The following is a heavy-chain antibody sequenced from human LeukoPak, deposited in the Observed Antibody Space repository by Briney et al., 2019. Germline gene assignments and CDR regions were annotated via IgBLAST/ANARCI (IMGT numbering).Heavy chain of an antibody. D-gene: IGHD4-17*01. CDR2: IYYSGST. CDR1: GGSISSGGYY. Sequence: PSETLSLTCTVSGGSISSGGYYWSWIRQHPGKGLEWIGYIYYSGSTYYNPSLKSRVTISVDTSKNQFSLKLSSVTAADTAVYYCARSTTAPGLLAFDIWGQGTMVTVSS. J-gene: IGHJ3*02. V-gene: IGHV4-31*03. CDR3: ARSTTAPGLLAFDI.